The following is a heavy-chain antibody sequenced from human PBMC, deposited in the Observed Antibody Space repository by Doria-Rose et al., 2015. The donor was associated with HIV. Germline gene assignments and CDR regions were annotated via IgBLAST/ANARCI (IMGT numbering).Heavy chain of an antibody. CDR3: ARVLSGTYDY. CDR2: IFYTGST. CDR1: GGSVSHYY. V-gene: IGHV4-59*02. J-gene: IGHJ4*02. D-gene: IGHD1-26*01. Sequence: QVQLQESGPGLVKPSETLSLTCSVSGGSVSHYYWSWIRQPAGKGLEYIGDIFYTGSTTYSPSIKSRVSISIDTSKNKFSLRLSSVTAADTAVYYCARVLSGTYDYWGQGTLVTVSS.